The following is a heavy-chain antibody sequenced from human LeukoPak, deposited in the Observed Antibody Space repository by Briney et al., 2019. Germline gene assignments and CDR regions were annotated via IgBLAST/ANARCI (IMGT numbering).Heavy chain of an antibody. V-gene: IGHV3-7*01. Sequence: GGSLRLSCAASGFTCSSYGMSWVRQAPGKGLEWAANIKQDGSEKYYVDSVKGRFTISRDNAKNSLYLQMNSLRAEDTAVYYCARVSAGELRGAFDIWGQGTMVTVSS. D-gene: IGHD1-26*01. CDR1: GFTCSSYG. J-gene: IGHJ3*02. CDR2: IKQDGSEK. CDR3: ARVSAGELRGAFDI.